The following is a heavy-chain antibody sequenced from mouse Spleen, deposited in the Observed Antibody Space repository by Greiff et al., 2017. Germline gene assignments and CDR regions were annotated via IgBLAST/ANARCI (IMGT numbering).Heavy chain of an antibody. CDR1: GYSFTGYY. V-gene: IGHV1-31*01. CDR2: INPYNGAT. CDR3: SRHGYFDY. J-gene: IGHJ2*01. Sequence: VQLKESGPELVKPGASVKISCKASGYSFTGYYMHWVKQSHVKSLEWIGRINPYNGATSYNQNFKDKASLTVDKSSSTAYMELHSLTSEDSAVYYCSRHGYFDYWGQGTTLTVSS.